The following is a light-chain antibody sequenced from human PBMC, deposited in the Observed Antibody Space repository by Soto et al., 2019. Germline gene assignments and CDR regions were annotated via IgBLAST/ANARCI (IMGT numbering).Light chain of an antibody. J-gene: IGKJ4*01. V-gene: IGKV1-12*01. Sequence: DIQMTQSPSSVSSSVGDRVTITCRASQDISSWLAWYQQKPGKALKLLIYAASSLQSGVPSRFSGSGSGTDFTLTISSLQPEDFATYYCQQANCFPLTFGGGTKVEIK. CDR3: QQANCFPLT. CDR2: AAS. CDR1: QDISSW.